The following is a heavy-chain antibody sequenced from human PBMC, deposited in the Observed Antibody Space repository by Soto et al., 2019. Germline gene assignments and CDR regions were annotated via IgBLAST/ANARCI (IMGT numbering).Heavy chain of an antibody. J-gene: IGHJ6*02. Sequence: PSDTLSLAYNFSGSAISIYYWSWIRQPPGEGLEWIGYIYYSGSTNYNPSLKSRVTISVDTSKNQFSLKLSSVTAADTAVYYCARVAYYDFWSGSLGGYYYHGMDVWGQGTTVT. V-gene: IGHV4-59*07. CDR1: GSAISIYY. CDR3: ARVAYYDFWSGSLGGYYYHGMDV. D-gene: IGHD3-3*01. CDR2: IYYSGST.